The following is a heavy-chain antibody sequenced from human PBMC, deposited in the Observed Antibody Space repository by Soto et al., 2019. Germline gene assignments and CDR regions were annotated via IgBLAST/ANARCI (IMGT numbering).Heavy chain of an antibody. CDR2: IWYDGSNK. CDR1: GFTFSSYG. D-gene: IGHD6-19*01. V-gene: IGHV3-33*01. J-gene: IGHJ6*02. CDR3: ARFQDSGIAVAGTPLGYYGMDV. Sequence: GGSLRLSCAASGFTFSSYGMHWVRQAPGKGLEWVAVIWYDGSNKYYADSVKGRFTISRDNSKNTLYLQMNSLRAEDTAVYYCARFQDSGIAVAGTPLGYYGMDVWGQGTTVTVSS.